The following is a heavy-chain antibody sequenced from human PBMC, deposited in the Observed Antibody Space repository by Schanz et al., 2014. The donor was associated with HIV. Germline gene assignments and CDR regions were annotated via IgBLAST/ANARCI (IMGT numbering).Heavy chain of an antibody. CDR3: AKAYSTSRPYSMDI. J-gene: IGHJ6*02. CDR1: GFTFSSYG. Sequence: QVQLVESGGGVVQPGRSLGLSCAASGFTFSSYGMHWVRQAPGKGLEWVAVIWYDGSNKYYADSVKGRFTISRDNAKTSLYMQMNSLRGDDTALYYCAKAYSTSRPYSMDIWGQGTTVTVSS. CDR2: IWYDGSNK. D-gene: IGHD6-6*01. V-gene: IGHV3-33*03.